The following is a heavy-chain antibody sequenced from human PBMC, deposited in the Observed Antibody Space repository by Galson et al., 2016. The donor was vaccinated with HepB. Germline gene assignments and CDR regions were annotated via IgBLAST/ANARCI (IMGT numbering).Heavy chain of an antibody. D-gene: IGHD3-10*01. CDR1: GFTFSNAW. J-gene: IGHJ3*02. V-gene: IGHV3-15*07. CDR2: IKRKTEGGTT. Sequence: SLRLSCAASGFTFSNAWMNWVRQVPGKGLEWVGRIKRKTEGGTTDHAAPVKGRFTISRDDSKNTAYLEMNGLKTEDTALYYCATVGVGRTMGDAFDIWGQGTMVAVSS. CDR3: ATVGVGRTMGDAFDI.